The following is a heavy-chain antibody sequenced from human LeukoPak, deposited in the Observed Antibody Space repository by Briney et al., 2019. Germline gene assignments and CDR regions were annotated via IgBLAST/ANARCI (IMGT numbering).Heavy chain of an antibody. CDR3: ARDYCGGDCYNDAFDI. CDR2: INTGNGNT. J-gene: IGHJ3*02. CDR1: GYTFSSFA. D-gene: IGHD2-21*02. V-gene: IGHV1-3*04. Sequence: ASVKVSCKASGYTFSSFAIHWVRQAPGQRLEWMGWINTGNGNTRYSQKLQGRVTMTTDTSTSTAYMELRSLRSDDTAVYYCARDYCGGDCYNDAFDIWGQGTMVTVSS.